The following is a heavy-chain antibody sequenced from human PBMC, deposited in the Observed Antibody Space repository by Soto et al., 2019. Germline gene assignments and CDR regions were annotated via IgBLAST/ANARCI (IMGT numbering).Heavy chain of an antibody. J-gene: IGHJ4*02. CDR1: GFTVSDS. CDR2: IHSDGST. Sequence: PGGSLRLSCSVAGFTVSDSMSWVRQAPGKGLECVSFIHSDGSTHYTDSVRGRFTISRDNSKNTLYLQMDRLRVDDTAVYFCARDASGPFDHWGQGTQVTVSS. V-gene: IGHV3-53*01. D-gene: IGHD6-19*01. CDR3: ARDASGPFDH.